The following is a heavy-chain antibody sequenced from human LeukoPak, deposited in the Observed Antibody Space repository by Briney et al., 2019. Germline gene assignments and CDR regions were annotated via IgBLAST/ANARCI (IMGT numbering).Heavy chain of an antibody. CDR1: GDSISSYY. Sequence: PSETLSLTCNVSGDSISSYYWSWIRQPPGEGLEWIGYIYTSGTTSYNPSLESRVTISVDTSKNQFSLRLSSVTAADTAVYYCARSYYDFLTGYYLDYWGQGTLVTVSS. CDR3: ARSYYDFLTGYYLDY. J-gene: IGHJ4*02. D-gene: IGHD3-9*01. V-gene: IGHV4-4*09. CDR2: IYTSGTT.